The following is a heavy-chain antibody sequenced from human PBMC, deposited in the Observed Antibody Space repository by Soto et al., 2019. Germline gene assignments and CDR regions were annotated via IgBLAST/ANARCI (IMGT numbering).Heavy chain of an antibody. J-gene: IGHJ4*02. Sequence: QVQLVESGGGVVQPGRSLRLSCAASGFTFSSYGMHWVRQAPGKGLEWVAVISYDGSNKYYADSVKGRFTMFRDNSKNTLYLQMNSLRAEDTAVYYCAKDRHDYGDYLFDYWGQGTLVTVSS. CDR2: ISYDGSNK. V-gene: IGHV3-30*18. D-gene: IGHD4-17*01. CDR3: AKDRHDYGDYLFDY. CDR1: GFTFSSYG.